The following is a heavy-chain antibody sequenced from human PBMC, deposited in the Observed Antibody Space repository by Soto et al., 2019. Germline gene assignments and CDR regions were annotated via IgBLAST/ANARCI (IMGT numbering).Heavy chain of an antibody. J-gene: IGHJ5*02. CDR3: AKDPVGSSWSPIGNWFDP. CDR1: GFTFSSYA. D-gene: IGHD6-13*01. Sequence: EVQLLESGGGLVQPGGSLRLSCAASGFTFSSYAMSWVRQAPGKGLEWVSAISGSGGSTYYADSVKGRFTISRDNSKNTLYLQMNSLRAEDTAVYYCAKDPVGSSWSPIGNWFDPWGQGTLVTVSS. V-gene: IGHV3-23*01. CDR2: ISGSGGST.